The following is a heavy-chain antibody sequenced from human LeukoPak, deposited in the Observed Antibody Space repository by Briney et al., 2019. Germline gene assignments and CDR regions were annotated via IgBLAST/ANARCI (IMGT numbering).Heavy chain of an antibody. CDR3: AKEGYDYVWGSYRYLYYFDY. D-gene: IGHD3-16*02. CDR2: ISYDGSNK. Sequence: GGSLRLSCAASGFTFSSYGMHWVRQAPGKGLEWVAVISYDGSNKYYADSVKGRFTISRDNSKNTLYLQMNSLGAEDTAVYYCAKEGYDYVWGSYRYLYYFDYWGQGTLVTVSS. V-gene: IGHV3-30*18. CDR1: GFTFSSYG. J-gene: IGHJ4*02.